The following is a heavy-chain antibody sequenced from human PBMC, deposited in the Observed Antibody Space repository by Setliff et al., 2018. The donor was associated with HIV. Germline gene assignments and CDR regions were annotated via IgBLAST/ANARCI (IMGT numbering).Heavy chain of an antibody. CDR1: GFSISTHGVS. D-gene: IGHD3-16*01. V-gene: IGHV2-70*19. J-gene: IGHJ4*02. Sequence: SGPTLVNPTQTVTLTCSFSGFSISTHGVSVSWVRRPPGRALDWLAHMDWDGETHYTTSLKTRLTISKDTTNNRVVLTMTNMDPVDTDTYFCARMWGDLTHFAYWGPGTLVTVSS. CDR3: ARMWGDLTHFAY. CDR2: MDWDGET.